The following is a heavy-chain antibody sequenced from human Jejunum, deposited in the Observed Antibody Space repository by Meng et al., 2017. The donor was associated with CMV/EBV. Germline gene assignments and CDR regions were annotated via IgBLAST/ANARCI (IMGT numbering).Heavy chain of an antibody. V-gene: IGHV3-74*01. CDR2: ITDDGTT. CDR1: GFNFRNYW. J-gene: IGHJ4*02. CDR3: TGLDY. Sequence: EVQVVESGGGLVQPGGSLRLSCAASGFNFRNYWMHWVRQEPGKGPLWVSRITDDGTTNYADFVQGRFTISRDNAKNTVYLQMNSLRAEDTGIYYCTGLDYWGQGTLVTVPS.